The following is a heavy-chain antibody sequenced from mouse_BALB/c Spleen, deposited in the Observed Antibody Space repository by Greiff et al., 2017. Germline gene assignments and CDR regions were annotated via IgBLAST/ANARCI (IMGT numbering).Heavy chain of an antibody. CDR2: IDPENGDT. Sequence: VQLKESGAELVRSGASVKLSCTASGFNIKDYYMHWVKQRPEQGLEWIGWIDPENGDTEYAPKFQGKATMTADTSSNTAYLQLSSLTSEDTAVYYCNARSSKFAYWGQGTLVTVSA. CDR3: NARSSKFAY. CDR1: GFNIKDYY. J-gene: IGHJ3*01. V-gene: IGHV14-4*02. D-gene: IGHD1-1*01.